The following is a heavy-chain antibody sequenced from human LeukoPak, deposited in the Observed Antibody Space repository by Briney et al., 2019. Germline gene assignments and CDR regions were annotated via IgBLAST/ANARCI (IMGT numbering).Heavy chain of an antibody. Sequence: GGSLRLFCAASGFTFSSYSMNWVRQAPGKGLEWVSGLTGSGGNTYYADSVKGRFTISRDNSKNTLSLQMNSLRAEDAAVYYCVKFRGIQHYNYHMDVWGKGTTVTVSS. J-gene: IGHJ6*03. CDR1: GFTFSSYS. V-gene: IGHV3-23*01. D-gene: IGHD3-10*01. CDR3: VKFRGIQHYNYHMDV. CDR2: LTGSGGNT.